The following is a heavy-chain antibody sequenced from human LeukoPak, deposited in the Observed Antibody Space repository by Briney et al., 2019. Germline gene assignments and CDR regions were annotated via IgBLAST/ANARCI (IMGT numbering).Heavy chain of an antibody. CDR3: ARSGVGSGRYGAFDI. V-gene: IGHV4-59*08. J-gene: IGHJ3*02. D-gene: IGHD5-18*01. CDR1: GGSISGYY. Sequence: SETLSLTCILSGGSISGYYWSWIRQPPGKGLEWIGYIYYSGSTNYSPSLKSRDTISVDTSKNQFSLKLSSVTAADTAVYYCARSGVGSGRYGAFDIWGQGTMVTVSS. CDR2: IYYSGST.